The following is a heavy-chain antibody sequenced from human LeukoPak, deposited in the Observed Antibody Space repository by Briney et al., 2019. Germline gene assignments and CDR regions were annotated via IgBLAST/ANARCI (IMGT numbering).Heavy chain of an antibody. V-gene: IGHV4-38-2*01. J-gene: IGHJ4*02. Sequence: PSETLSLTCAVSIYSINSGYYWVWIRQPPGKGLEWIGNILQSGSTYYNPSLKSRVTISTDTSKNQFSLKLSSVTAADSAVYYCARGVMVRGRLYYFDYWGQGILVTVSS. CDR1: IYSINSGYY. CDR2: ILQSGST. CDR3: ARGVMVRGRLYYFDY. D-gene: IGHD3-10*01.